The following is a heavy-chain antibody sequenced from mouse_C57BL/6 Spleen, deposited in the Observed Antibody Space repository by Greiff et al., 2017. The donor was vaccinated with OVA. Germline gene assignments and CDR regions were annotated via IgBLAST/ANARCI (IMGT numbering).Heavy chain of an antibody. V-gene: IGHV1-50*01. CDR1: GYTFTSYW. CDR3: ARRRYYAMDY. Sequence: VQLQQSGAELVKPGASVKLSCKASGYTFTSYWMQWVKQRPGQGLEWIGEIDPSDSYTNYTQKFKGKATLTVDTSSSTAYMQLSSLTSEDSAVYYCARRRYYAMDYWGQGTSVTVSS. J-gene: IGHJ4*01. CDR2: IDPSDSYT.